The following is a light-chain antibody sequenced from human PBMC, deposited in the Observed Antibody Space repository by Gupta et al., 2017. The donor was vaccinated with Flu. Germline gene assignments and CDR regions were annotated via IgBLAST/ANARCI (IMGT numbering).Light chain of an antibody. Sequence: PSSLSASVGDRVSITCRASQRIGNYLNWYQQKPGKAPNLLIYAASKVKSGVPSRFSGSGSGTDFTLTINERQPEDFANYHCQQRDNTPRTFGQGTKLEIK. CDR3: QQRDNTPRT. V-gene: IGKV1-39*01. CDR1: QRIGNY. J-gene: IGKJ2*01. CDR2: AAS.